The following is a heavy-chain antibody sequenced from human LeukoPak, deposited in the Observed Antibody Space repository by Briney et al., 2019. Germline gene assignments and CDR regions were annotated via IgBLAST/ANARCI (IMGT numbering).Heavy chain of an antibody. CDR3: ARGSIAIFGVVAFGFDP. Sequence: SETLSLTCTVSGGSIPSYYWSWLRQPPGKGLEWIGYIYYTGSTNYNPSLKSRVTISVDTSKNQFSLKLNSVTAEDTAMYYCARGSIAIFGVVAFGFDPWGQGTLVTVSS. V-gene: IGHV4-59*01. CDR2: IYYTGST. CDR1: GGSIPSYY. J-gene: IGHJ5*02. D-gene: IGHD3-3*01.